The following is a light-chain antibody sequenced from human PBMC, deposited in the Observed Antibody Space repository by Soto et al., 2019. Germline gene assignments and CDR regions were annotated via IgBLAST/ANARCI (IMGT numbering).Light chain of an antibody. CDR1: QSVSSSY. CDR2: GAS. V-gene: IGKV3-20*01. J-gene: IGKJ1*01. Sequence: EIVLTQSPGTLSLSPGERATLSCRASQSVSSSYLAGYQQKPGQAPSTLSYGASSRATGIPARFSVSVSGTAFTLTISRLEPEDCAVYYCQQYASSPQPFGQGTKGEV. CDR3: QQYASSPQP.